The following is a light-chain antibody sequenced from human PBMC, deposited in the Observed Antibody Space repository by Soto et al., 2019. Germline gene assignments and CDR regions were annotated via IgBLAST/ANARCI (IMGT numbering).Light chain of an antibody. CDR2: AAS. V-gene: IGKV1-39*01. Sequence: DIQMTQSPSSLSASVGDRVTITCRASQSISTYLNWYQQTPGKAPKLLIYAASSLQSGVPSRFSGSGSGTDFALTISSLQPEDFATYFCQQTSSTPPTFGGGTKVDIK. CDR1: QSISTY. J-gene: IGKJ4*01. CDR3: QQTSSTPPT.